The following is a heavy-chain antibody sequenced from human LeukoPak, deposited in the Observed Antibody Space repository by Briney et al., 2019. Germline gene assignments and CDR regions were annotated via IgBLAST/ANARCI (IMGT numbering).Heavy chain of an antibody. Sequence: GGSLRLSCAASGFTFSSYAMSWVRQAPGKGLEWVSVISGSGGRTYYADSVKGRFTISRDNSKNTLYLQMNSLRAEDTAVYYCARARSSYGYGDAFDIWGQGTMVTVSS. CDR3: ARARSSYGYGDAFDI. J-gene: IGHJ3*02. CDR2: ISGSGGRT. V-gene: IGHV3-23*01. CDR1: GFTFSSYA. D-gene: IGHD5-18*01.